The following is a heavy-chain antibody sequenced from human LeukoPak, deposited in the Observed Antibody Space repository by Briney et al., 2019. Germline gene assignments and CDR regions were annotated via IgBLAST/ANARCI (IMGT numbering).Heavy chain of an antibody. CDR3: AKDIVLMVYAVFYYYYMDV. CDR1: GFTFSSYG. CDR2: IWYDGSNK. Sequence: GGSLRLSCAASGFTFSSYGMHWVRQAPGKGREWVAVIWYDGSNKYYADSVKGRFTISRDNSKNTLYLQMNSLRAEDTAVYYCAKDIVLMVYAVFYYYYMDVWGKGTTVTVSS. V-gene: IGHV3-33*06. J-gene: IGHJ6*03. D-gene: IGHD2-8*01.